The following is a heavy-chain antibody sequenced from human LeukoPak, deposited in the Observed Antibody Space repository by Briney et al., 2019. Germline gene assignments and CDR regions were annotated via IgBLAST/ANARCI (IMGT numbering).Heavy chain of an antibody. V-gene: IGHV3-74*01. CDR3: AGGGSYLHDAFDI. CDR1: GFTFSSYW. Sequence: GGSLRLSCAASGFTFSSYWMHWVRQAPGKGLVWVSRIHSDGSITSYADSVKGRFTISRDNAKNTLYLQMNSLRAEDTAVYYCAGGGSYLHDAFDIWGQGTMVTVSS. J-gene: IGHJ3*02. D-gene: IGHD1-26*01. CDR2: IHSDGSIT.